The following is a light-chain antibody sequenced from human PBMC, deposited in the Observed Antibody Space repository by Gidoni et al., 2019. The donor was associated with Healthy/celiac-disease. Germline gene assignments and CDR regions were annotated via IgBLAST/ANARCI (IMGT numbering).Light chain of an antibody. CDR1: QDISNY. Sequence: DIQMSQSPSSLSASVGDRVTITCQASQDISNYFNWYQQKPGKTPKLLNYDASNLETGVPSRVSGSGSGTDFTFTISSLQPEDIATYYCQQYDNLPITFXQXTRLEIK. J-gene: IGKJ5*01. CDR3: QQYDNLPIT. V-gene: IGKV1-33*01. CDR2: DAS.